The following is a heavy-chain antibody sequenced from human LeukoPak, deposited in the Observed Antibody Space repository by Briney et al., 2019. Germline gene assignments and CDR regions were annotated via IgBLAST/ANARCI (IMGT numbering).Heavy chain of an antibody. J-gene: IGHJ4*02. CDR3: ARFSTYSPWLLTPTVFDY. Sequence: SETLSLTCTVSGGSISSGGYYWSWIRQPPGKGLEWIGYIYYSGSTYYNPSLKSRVTISVDTSKNQFSLKLSSVTAADTAVYYCARFSTYSPWLLTPTVFDYWGQGTLVTVSS. V-gene: IGHV4-30-4*08. D-gene: IGHD3-22*01. CDR1: GGSISSGGYY. CDR2: IYYSGST.